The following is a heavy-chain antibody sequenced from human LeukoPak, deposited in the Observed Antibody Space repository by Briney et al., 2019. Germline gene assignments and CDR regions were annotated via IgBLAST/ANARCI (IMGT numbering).Heavy chain of an antibody. CDR3: ARDGGRDWFDP. Sequence: PSETLSLTCAVSGYSISSSYYWGWIRQPPGKGLEWIGSIYHSGSTYYNPSLKSRVTISVDTSKNQFSLKLRSVTAADTAVYYCARDGGRDWFDPWGQGTLVTVSS. J-gene: IGHJ5*02. D-gene: IGHD6-25*01. CDR2: IYHSGST. CDR1: GYSISSSYY. V-gene: IGHV4-38-2*02.